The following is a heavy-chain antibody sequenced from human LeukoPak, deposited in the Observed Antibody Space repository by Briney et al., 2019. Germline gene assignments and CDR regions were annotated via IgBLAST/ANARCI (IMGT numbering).Heavy chain of an antibody. V-gene: IGHV3-48*03. D-gene: IGHD2-2*02. Sequence: SGESLRLSCAASGFTFSSYEMNWVRQAPGKGLEWVSYISSSGSTIYYADSVKGRFTISRDNAKNSLYLQMNSLRAEDTAVYYCARDSGCSSTSCYTYYYYYGMDVWGQGTTVTVSS. CDR2: ISSSGSTI. CDR1: GFTFSSYE. CDR3: ARDSGCSSTSCYTYYYYYGMDV. J-gene: IGHJ6*02.